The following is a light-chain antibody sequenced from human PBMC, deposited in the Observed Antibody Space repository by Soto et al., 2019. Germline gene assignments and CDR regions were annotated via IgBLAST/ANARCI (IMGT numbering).Light chain of an antibody. CDR1: SSDVGGYIY. CDR3: SPYTTSSSYV. Sequence: QSALTQAASVSGCPGQSITISCTGTSSDVGGYIYVSWYQQHPGKAPKLMIYDVTSRPSGVSYRFSGSKSGNTASLTISGLQAEDEADYYCSPYTTSSSYVFGTGTKVTVL. CDR2: DVT. V-gene: IGLV2-14*01. J-gene: IGLJ1*01.